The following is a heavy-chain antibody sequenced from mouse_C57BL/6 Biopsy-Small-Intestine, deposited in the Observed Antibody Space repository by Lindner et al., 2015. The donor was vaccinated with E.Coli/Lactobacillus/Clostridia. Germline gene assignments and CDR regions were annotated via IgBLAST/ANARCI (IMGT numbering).Heavy chain of an antibody. J-gene: IGHJ2*01. CDR2: INPKNGGT. CDR1: GYTFTDYN. Sequence: VQLQESGPELVKPGASVRMSCKASGYTFTDYNMHWMKQSQGESLEWIGYINPKNGGTTYNQKFMGKATLTVNKSSSTAYMEFRSLTSGDSAVYYCAAYGYDFDYWGQGTTLTVSS. V-gene: IGHV1-22*01. CDR3: AAYGYDFDY. D-gene: IGHD2-2*01.